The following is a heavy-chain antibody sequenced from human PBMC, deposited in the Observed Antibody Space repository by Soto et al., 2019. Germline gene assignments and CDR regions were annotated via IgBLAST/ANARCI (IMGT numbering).Heavy chain of an antibody. CDR3: ARAGYFDWLKFYGMDV. CDR1: GGSISSYY. D-gene: IGHD3-9*01. J-gene: IGHJ6*02. Sequence: PSETLSLTCTVSGGSISSYYWNWIRQPPGKGLEWIGYIYYSGSTNYNPSLKSRVTISVDTSKNQFSLKLSSVTAADTAVYYCARAGYFDWLKFYGMDVWGQGTTVTVSS. CDR2: IYYSGST. V-gene: IGHV4-59*12.